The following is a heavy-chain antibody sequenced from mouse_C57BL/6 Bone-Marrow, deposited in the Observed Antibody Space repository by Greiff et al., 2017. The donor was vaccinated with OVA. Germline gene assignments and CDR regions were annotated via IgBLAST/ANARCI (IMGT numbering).Heavy chain of an antibody. D-gene: IGHD3-2*02. Sequence: EVQLVESGGDLVKPGGSLKLSCAASGYTFTSYGMSWVRQTPDKRLEWVATISSGGSYTYYPDSVKGRSTFSRDNAKNTLYLQLSSLTSEDTAMYYGASQFPLPQYYAMDYWGQGTSVTVST. CDR1: GYTFTSYG. V-gene: IGHV5-6*01. J-gene: IGHJ4*01. CDR3: ASQFPLPQYYAMDY. CDR2: ISSGGSYT.